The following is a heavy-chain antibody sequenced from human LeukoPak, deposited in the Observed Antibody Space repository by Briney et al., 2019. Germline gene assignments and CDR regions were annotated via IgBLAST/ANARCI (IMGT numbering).Heavy chain of an antibody. CDR3: ARDRGDGYNAYYFDY. J-gene: IGHJ4*02. Sequence: ASVKVSCKASGYTFTGYYLHWVRQAPGQGLEWMGWINPDSGGTNYAQKFQGRVTMTRDTSISTAYLDLSRLRSDDTAVYYCARDRGDGYNAYYFDYWGQGTLVTVSS. CDR2: INPDSGGT. D-gene: IGHD5-24*01. V-gene: IGHV1-2*02. CDR1: GYTFTGYY.